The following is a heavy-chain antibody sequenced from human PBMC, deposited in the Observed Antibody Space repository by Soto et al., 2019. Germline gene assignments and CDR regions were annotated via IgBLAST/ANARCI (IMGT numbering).Heavy chain of an antibody. CDR3: GRDFIAAAGPAPNSYYYYGMDV. J-gene: IGHJ6*02. Sequence: SVKVSCKGSGFTFTSSAVQWVRQTRGQRLEWIGWIVVGSGNTNYAQKFQGCVTMTRDTSTSTAYMELSRLRSDDTAVYYCGRDFIAAAGPAPNSYYYYGMDVWGQGTTVTVSS. D-gene: IGHD6-13*01. V-gene: IGHV1-58*01. CDR2: IVVGSGNT. CDR1: GFTFTSSA.